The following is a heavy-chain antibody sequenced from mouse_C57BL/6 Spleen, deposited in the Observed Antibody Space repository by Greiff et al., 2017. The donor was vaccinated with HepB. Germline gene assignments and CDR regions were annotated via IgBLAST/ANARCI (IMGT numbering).Heavy chain of an antibody. Sequence: QVQLKESGPGLVQPSQSLSITCTVSGFSLTSYGVHWVRQSPGKGLEWLGVIWRGGSTDYNAAFMSRLSITKDNSKSQVFFKMNSLQADDTAIYYCAKNSPQLGREGYFDYWGQGTTLTVSS. J-gene: IGHJ2*01. CDR3: AKNSPQLGREGYFDY. CDR2: IWRGGST. D-gene: IGHD4-1*02. CDR1: GFSLTSYG. V-gene: IGHV2-5*01.